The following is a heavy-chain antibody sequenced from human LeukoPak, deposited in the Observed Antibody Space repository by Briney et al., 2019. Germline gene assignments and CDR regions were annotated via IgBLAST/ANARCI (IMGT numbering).Heavy chain of an antibody. CDR1: ASDFSTSW. V-gene: IGHV3-74*01. CDR2: ITSDGSST. J-gene: IGHJ6*03. CDR3: ARDKYYHIDV. Sequence: TGGSLRLSCVASASDFSTSWMHWVRQAPGKGLVWVSRITSDGSSTIYADSVKGRFTISRDNTKNSLYLQMNNLRVEDTAVYYCARDKYYHIDVWGKGTTVIISS.